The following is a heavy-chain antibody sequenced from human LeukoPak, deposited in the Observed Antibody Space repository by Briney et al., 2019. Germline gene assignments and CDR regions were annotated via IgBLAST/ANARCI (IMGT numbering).Heavy chain of an antibody. J-gene: IGHJ4*02. D-gene: IGHD3-22*01. V-gene: IGHV4-59*01. Sequence: SETLSLTCTVSGGSISSYYWSWIRQPPGKGLEWIGYIYYSGSTNYNPSLKSRVTISVDTSKNQFSLKLSSVTAADTAVYYCASGGYDSSGYYYEYWGQGTLVTVSS. CDR3: ASGGYDSSGYYYEY. CDR1: GGSISSYY. CDR2: IYYSGST.